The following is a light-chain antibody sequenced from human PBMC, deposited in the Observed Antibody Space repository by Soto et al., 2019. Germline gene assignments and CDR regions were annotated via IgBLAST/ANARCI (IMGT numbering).Light chain of an antibody. Sequence: QSALTQPASAFGSPGQSITISCTGTSSDVGGYNFVSWYQQHPGKAPKLMIYEVSNRPSGVSNRFSGSKSGNTASLTTSGLQPEDEADYYCSSYTTSSTVVFGTGTKVTVL. J-gene: IGLJ1*01. CDR1: SSDVGGYNF. CDR2: EVS. V-gene: IGLV2-14*03. CDR3: SSYTTSSTVV.